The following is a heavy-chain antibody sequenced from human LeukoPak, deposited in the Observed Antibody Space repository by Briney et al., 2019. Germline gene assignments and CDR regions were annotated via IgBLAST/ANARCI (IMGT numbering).Heavy chain of an antibody. CDR2: MHYGGSP. V-gene: IGHV4-59*13. CDR3: VTGRYSYGWYDH. CDR1: GGSISSFY. J-gene: IGHJ5*02. Sequence: SETLSLTCTVSGGSISSFYWSWIRQPPGKGLEWIGYMHYGGSPNYNPSLKSRVITPLDTSKKQFSLKLNSVTTADTAVYYCVTGRYSYGWYDHWGQGILVIVSS. D-gene: IGHD1-26*01.